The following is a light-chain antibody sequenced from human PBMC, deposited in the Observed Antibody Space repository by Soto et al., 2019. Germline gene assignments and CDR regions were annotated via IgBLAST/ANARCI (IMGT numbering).Light chain of an antibody. J-gene: IGKJ3*01. CDR2: GAS. V-gene: IGKV3-20*01. CDR1: QSVSSPY. Sequence: EVVLTQSPVTLSLSPGERATLSCRASQSVSSPYLAWYQQKPGQPPRLLIYGASSRATDIPDRFIGSGSGTEFTLTIARLAPEDFAMYYCQQYGSSPFPFGPGTKVDI. CDR3: QQYGSSPFP.